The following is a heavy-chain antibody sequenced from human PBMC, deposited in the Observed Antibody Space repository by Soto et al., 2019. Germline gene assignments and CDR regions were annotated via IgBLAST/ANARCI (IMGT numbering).Heavy chain of an antibody. CDR2: ISGSGGST. V-gene: IGHV3-23*01. Sequence: GGSLRLSCAASGFTFSSYAMSWVRQAPGKGLEWVSAISGSGGSTYYADSVKGRFTISRDNSKNTLYLQMNSLRAEDTAVYYCAKEPLTGRTTAYYFDYWGQGTLVTVSS. CDR3: AKEPLTGRTTAYYFDY. D-gene: IGHD7-27*01. CDR1: GFTFSSYA. J-gene: IGHJ4*02.